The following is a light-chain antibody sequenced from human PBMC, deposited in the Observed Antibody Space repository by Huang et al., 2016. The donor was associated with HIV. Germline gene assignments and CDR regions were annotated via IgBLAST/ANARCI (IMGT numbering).Light chain of an antibody. Sequence: DIQMTQSPSSLSASIGDRVTITCRASQSISTYLNWYQQKPGEAPKLLIHTTSSLQSGVPSRFSGSGSGTDFTLTITSLQPEDFATYYCHQTFATLVTFGQGTKVEMK. V-gene: IGKV1-39*01. CDR3: HQTFATLVT. CDR1: QSISTY. J-gene: IGKJ2*01. CDR2: TTS.